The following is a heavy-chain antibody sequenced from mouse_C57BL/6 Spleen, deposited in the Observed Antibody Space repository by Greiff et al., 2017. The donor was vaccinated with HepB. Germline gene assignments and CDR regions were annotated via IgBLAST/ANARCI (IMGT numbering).Heavy chain of an antibody. Sequence: EVNLVESGGGLVQSGRSLRLSCATSGFTFSDFYMEWVRQAPGKGLEWIAASRNKANDYTTEYSASVKGRFIVSRDTSQSILYLQMNALRAEDTAIYYCAREITTVVSWYFDVWGTGTTVTVSS. CDR3: AREITTVVSWYFDV. D-gene: IGHD1-1*01. V-gene: IGHV7-1*01. CDR1: GFTFSDFY. J-gene: IGHJ1*03. CDR2: SRNKANDYTT.